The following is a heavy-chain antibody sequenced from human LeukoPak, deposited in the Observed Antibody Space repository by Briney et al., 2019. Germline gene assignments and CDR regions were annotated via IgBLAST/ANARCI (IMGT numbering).Heavy chain of an antibody. CDR2: INHSGST. D-gene: IGHD5-18*01. J-gene: IGHJ1*01. V-gene: IGHV4-34*01. CDR3: ARGAVGYGRWYSYGLEYFQH. Sequence: PSETLSLTCAVYGGSFSGYYWSWIRQPPGKGLEWIGEINHSGSTNYNPSLKSRVTISVDTSKNQFSLKLSSVTAADTAVYYCARGAVGYGRWYSYGLEYFQHWGQGTLVTVSS. CDR1: GGSFSGYY.